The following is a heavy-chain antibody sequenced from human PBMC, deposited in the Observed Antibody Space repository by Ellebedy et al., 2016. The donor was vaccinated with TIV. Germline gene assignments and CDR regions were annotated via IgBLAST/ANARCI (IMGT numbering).Heavy chain of an antibody. CDR2: MNPNSGNT. CDR3: ARGYYYDSSGYPTASLEYYFDY. D-gene: IGHD3-22*01. J-gene: IGHJ4*02. V-gene: IGHV1-8*01. Sequence: AASVKVSCKASGYTFTSYDINWVRQATGQGLEWMGWMNPNSGNTGYAQKFQGRVTMTRNTSISTAYMELRSLRSEDTAVYHCARGYYYDSSGYPTASLEYYFDYWGQGTLVTVSS. CDR1: GYTFTSYD.